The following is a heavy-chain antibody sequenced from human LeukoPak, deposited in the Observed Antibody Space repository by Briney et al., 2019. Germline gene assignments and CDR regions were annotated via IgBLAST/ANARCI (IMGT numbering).Heavy chain of an antibody. D-gene: IGHD3-22*01. CDR3: AKETYYYDSSGRNYYFDY. CDR1: GFTFDDYA. Sequence: GGSLRLSCAASGFTFDDYAMHWVRQAPGKGLEWVSLIGWDGGSTYYADSVKGRFTISRDNSKNSLYLQMNSLRAEDTALYYCAKETYYYDSSGRNYYFDYWGQGTLVTVSS. J-gene: IGHJ4*02. CDR2: IGWDGGST. V-gene: IGHV3-43D*03.